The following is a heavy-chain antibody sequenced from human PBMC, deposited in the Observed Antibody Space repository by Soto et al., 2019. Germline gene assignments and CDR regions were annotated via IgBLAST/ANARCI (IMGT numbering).Heavy chain of an antibody. CDR2: INHSGST. CDR1: GGSFSGYY. J-gene: IGHJ5*02. CDR3: AGGDENWFDP. Sequence: SETLSLTCAVYGGSFSGYYWSWIRQPPGKGLEWIGEINHSGSTNYNPSLKSRVTISVDTSKNQFSLKLSSVTAADTAVYYCAGGDENWFDPWGQGTLVTVSS. V-gene: IGHV4-34*01.